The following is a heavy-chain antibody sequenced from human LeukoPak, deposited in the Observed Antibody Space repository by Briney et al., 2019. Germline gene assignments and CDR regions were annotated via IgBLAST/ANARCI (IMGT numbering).Heavy chain of an antibody. CDR2: IYYSGST. Sequence: SETLSLTCTVSGGSISSYYWSWIRRPPGKGLEWIGYIYYSGSTNYNPSLKSRVTISVDTSKNQFSLKLSSVTAADTAAYYCAIGYCSSTSCPVGYWGQGTLVTVSS. J-gene: IGHJ4*02. CDR1: GGSISSYY. V-gene: IGHV4-59*08. CDR3: AIGYCSSTSCPVGY. D-gene: IGHD2-2*03.